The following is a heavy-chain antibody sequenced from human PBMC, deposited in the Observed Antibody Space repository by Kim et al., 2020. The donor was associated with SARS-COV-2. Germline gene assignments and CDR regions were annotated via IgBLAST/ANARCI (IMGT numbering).Heavy chain of an antibody. J-gene: IGHJ6*02. CDR1: GYTLTTYS. D-gene: IGHD6-19*01. V-gene: IGHV1-3*01. CDR3: ARDHEAVADTWYYYGMDV. CDR2: INGGNGNT. Sequence: ASVKVSCKASGYTLTTYSIHWVRQAPGQRLEWMGWINGGNGNTKYSQNVQGRVTITRDTSASTAYMELSSLRSEDTAVYYCARDHEAVADTWYYYGMDVWGQGTTVTVSS.